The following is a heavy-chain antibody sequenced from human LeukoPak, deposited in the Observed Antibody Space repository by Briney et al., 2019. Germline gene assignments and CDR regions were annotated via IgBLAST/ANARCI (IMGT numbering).Heavy chain of an antibody. D-gene: IGHD6-19*01. J-gene: IGHJ4*02. Sequence: HPGGSLRLSCIVSGGTFSSYYMTWVRQAPGKGLEWVANIKQDGGEKFYVDSVKGRFTISRDNAKNSLYLQMNSLRVEDTAMYYCGYGSGWIFDCRGQGALVTVSS. V-gene: IGHV3-7*01. CDR3: GYGSGWIFDC. CDR1: GGTFSSYY. CDR2: IKQDGGEK.